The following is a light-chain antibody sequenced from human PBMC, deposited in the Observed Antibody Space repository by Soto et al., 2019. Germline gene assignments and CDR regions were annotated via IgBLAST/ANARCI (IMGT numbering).Light chain of an antibody. CDR2: KAS. V-gene: IGKV1-5*03. J-gene: IGKJ1*01. Sequence: DVQITHSPSTLSGSVLDRVTIPCRASQTISSWLAWYQQKPGKAPKLLMYKASTLKSGVPSRFSGSGSGTEFTLTISSLQPDDFATYYCQQYNSYSWTFGQGTKVDIK. CDR1: QTISSW. CDR3: QQYNSYSWT.